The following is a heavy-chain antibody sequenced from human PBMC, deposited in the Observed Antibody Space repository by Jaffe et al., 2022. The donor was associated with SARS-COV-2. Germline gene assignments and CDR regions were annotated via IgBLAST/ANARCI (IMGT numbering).Heavy chain of an antibody. CDR2: TYYRSKWYN. Sequence: QVQLQQSGPGLVKPSQTLSLTCAISGDSVSSNSAAWNWIRQSPSRGLEWLGRTYYRSKWYNDYAVSVKSRITINPDTSKNQFSLQLNSVTPEDTAVYYCARYGYCSGGSCPAGYYYYGMDVWGQGTTVTVSS. CDR1: GDSVSSNSAA. CDR3: ARYGYCSGGSCPAGYYYYGMDV. D-gene: IGHD2-15*01. V-gene: IGHV6-1*01. J-gene: IGHJ6*02.